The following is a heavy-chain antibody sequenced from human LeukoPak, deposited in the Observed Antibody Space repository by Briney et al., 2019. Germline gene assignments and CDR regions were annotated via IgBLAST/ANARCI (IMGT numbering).Heavy chain of an antibody. D-gene: IGHD3-16*02. CDR1: GGSFSGYY. CDR2: INHSGST. V-gene: IGHV4-34*01. J-gene: IGHJ4*02. CDR3: ARGRLDYDYVWGSYRSPPRLDY. Sequence: PSETLSLTCAVYGGSFSGYYWSWIRQPPGKGLEWIGEINHSGSTNYNPSLKSRVTISVDTSKNQFSLKLSSVTAADTAVYYCARGRLDYDYVWGSYRSPPRLDYWGKGTLVTVSS.